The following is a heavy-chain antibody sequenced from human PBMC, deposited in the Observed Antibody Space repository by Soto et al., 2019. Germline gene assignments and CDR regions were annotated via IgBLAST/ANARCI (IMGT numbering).Heavy chain of an antibody. V-gene: IGHV3-15*01. D-gene: IGHD3-22*01. CDR1: GFTFSNAW. CDR2: IKSKTDGGTT. CDR3: TTLGHNYYDSSGYYYFEY. Sequence: GGSLRLSCAASGFTFSNAWMSWVRQAPGKGLEWVGRIKSKTDGGTTDYAAPVKGRFTISRDDSKNTLYLQMNSLKTEDTAVYYCTTLGHNYYDSSGYYYFEYWGQGTLVTVSS. J-gene: IGHJ4*02.